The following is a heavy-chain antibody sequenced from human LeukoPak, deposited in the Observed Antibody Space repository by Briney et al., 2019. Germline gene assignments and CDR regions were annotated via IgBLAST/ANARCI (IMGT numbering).Heavy chain of an antibody. CDR3: ARDCSGGSCYPSGMDV. V-gene: IGHV1-3*04. CDR1: GYTFTNRA. J-gene: IGHJ6*04. Sequence: APVKVSCKASGYTFTNRALHWVRQAPGQRLEWMGWINTGDGNTKYSQKFQGRVTITRDTSATTAYMELSSLTSEDTAVYYCARDCSGGSCYPSGMDVWGKGTTVTVSS. CDR2: INTGDGNT. D-gene: IGHD2-15*01.